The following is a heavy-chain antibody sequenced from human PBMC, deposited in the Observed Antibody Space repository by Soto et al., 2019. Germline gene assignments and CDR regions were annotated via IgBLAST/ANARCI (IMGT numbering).Heavy chain of an antibody. CDR1: GFTFSSYG. V-gene: IGHV3-30*18. Sequence: SLILSCAASGFTFSSYGMHWVRQAPGKGLEWVAVISYDGSSKYYADSVKGRFTISRDNSKNTLHLQMNSLRAEDTAVYYYAKASNDYYSHPHYWGPGT. J-gene: IGHJ4*02. D-gene: IGHD2-21*01. CDR2: ISYDGSSK. CDR3: AKASNDYYSHPHY.